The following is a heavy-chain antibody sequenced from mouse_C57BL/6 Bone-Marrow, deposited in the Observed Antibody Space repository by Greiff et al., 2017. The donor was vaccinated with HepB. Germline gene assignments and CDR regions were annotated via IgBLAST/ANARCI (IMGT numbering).Heavy chain of an antibody. CDR1: GYAFSSSW. V-gene: IGHV1-82*01. J-gene: IGHJ3*01. CDR3: ARELRSVGFAD. CDR2: IYPGDGDT. D-gene: IGHD1-1*01. Sequence: QVQLQQSGPELVKPGASVKISCKASGYAFSSSWMNWVKQRPGKGLEWIGRIYPGDGDTNYNGKFKGKATLTADKSSSAVYMQISSLTSEDSAIYFCARELRSVGFADWGTGTLVTVSA.